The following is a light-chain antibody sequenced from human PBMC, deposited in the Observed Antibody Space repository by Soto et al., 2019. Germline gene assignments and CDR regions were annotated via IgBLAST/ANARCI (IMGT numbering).Light chain of an antibody. Sequence: EILMTQSPASGSVSPGETVTLSCRASENIGSTLGWYQQKPGQAPRLVIYGGVARATDVPGRFSGSGSGTDYTLTISSLQSEDFAVYYCQQYFNWPLTFGQGTKVDIK. CDR1: ENIGST. J-gene: IGKJ1*01. CDR3: QQYFNWPLT. CDR2: GGV. V-gene: IGKV3-15*01.